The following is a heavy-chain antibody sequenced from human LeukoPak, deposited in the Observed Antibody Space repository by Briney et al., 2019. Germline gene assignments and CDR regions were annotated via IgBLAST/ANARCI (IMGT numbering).Heavy chain of an antibody. CDR2: IHNSGST. D-gene: IGHD3-3*01. CDR1: GGSLSGYY. CDR3: ARHGMQGDYDFWSGYLYYFDY. V-gene: IGHV4-34*01. Sequence: SETLSLTCAVYGGSLSGYYWSWIRQPPGKGLEWIGEIHNSGSTNNNPSLKSRVTISVDTSKNQFSLKLSSVTAADTAVYYCARHGMQGDYDFWSGYLYYFDYWGQGTLVTVSS. J-gene: IGHJ4*02.